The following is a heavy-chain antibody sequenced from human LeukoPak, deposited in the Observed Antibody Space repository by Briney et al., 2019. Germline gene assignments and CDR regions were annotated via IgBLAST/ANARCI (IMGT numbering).Heavy chain of an antibody. J-gene: IGHJ5*02. CDR2: VNPSGGRT. D-gene: IGHD3-3*01. V-gene: IGHV1-46*01. Sequence: ASVKVSCKASGYTFTGCYMHWVRQAPGQGLEWMGVVNPSGGRTTYAQRFQGRVILTRDTSTNTVYMELSSLRSEDTAVYYCARDTRPRNTIFGVVILWEYNWLDPWGQGTLVTVSS. CDR3: ARDTRPRNTIFGVVILWEYNWLDP. CDR1: GYTFTGCY.